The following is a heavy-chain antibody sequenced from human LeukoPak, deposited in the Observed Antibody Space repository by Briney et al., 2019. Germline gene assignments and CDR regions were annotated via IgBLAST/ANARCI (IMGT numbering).Heavy chain of an antibody. CDR3: ARDQYSYAHAAH. J-gene: IGHJ4*02. CDR2: ISNRGSRK. CDR1: GFTFSSCE. Sequence: GGSLRLSCAASGFTFSSCEMNGVRQAPGKGLEGLSYISNRGSRKSYADSVRGRFTISRDNSKNTLHLQMNSLRAEDTAVYYCARDQYSYAHAAHWGQGTLVTVSS. V-gene: IGHV3-48*03. D-gene: IGHD5-18*01.